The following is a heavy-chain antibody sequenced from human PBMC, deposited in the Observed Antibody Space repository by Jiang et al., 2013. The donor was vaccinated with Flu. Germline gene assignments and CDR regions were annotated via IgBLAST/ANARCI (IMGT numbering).Heavy chain of an antibody. CDR3: ARDGNYGSGSYSGEMPDY. V-gene: IGHV1-18*01. CDR2: ISAYNGNT. J-gene: IGHJ4*02. CDR1: GYTFTSYG. D-gene: IGHD3-10*01. Sequence: SGAEVKKPGASVKVSCKASGYTFTSYGISWVRQAPGQGLEWMGWISAYNGNTNYAQKLQGRVTMTTDTSTSTAYMELRSLRSDDTAVYYCARDGNYGSGSYSGEMPDYWGQGTLVTVSS.